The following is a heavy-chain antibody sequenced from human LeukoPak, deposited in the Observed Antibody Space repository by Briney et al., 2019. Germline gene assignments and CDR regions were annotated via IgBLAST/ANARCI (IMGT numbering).Heavy chain of an antibody. Sequence: GASVKVSCKASGGTFSSYAISWVRQAPGQGLEWMGWINPNSGGTNYAQKFQGRVTMTRDTSISTAYMELSRLRSDDTAVYYCARYDSSGWSFDYWGQGTLVTVSS. J-gene: IGHJ4*02. CDR1: GGTFSSYA. V-gene: IGHV1-2*02. CDR2: INPNSGGT. D-gene: IGHD6-19*01. CDR3: ARYDSSGWSFDY.